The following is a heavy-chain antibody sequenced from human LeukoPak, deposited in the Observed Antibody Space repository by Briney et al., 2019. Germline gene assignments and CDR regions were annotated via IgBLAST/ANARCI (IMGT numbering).Heavy chain of an antibody. CDR3: ARAADYGDYHDAFDI. CDR2: IIPIFGTA. Sequence: ASVKVSCKASGGTFSSYAISWVRQAPGQGLEWMGRIIPIFGTANYAQKFQGRVTITTDESTSTAYMELSSLRSEDTAVYYCARAADYGDYHDAFDIWGQGTMVIASS. J-gene: IGHJ3*02. V-gene: IGHV1-69*05. CDR1: GGTFSSYA. D-gene: IGHD4-17*01.